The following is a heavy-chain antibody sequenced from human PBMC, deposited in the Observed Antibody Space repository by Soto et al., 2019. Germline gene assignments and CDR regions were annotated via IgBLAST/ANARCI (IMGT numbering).Heavy chain of an antibody. J-gene: IGHJ4*02. V-gene: IGHV3-64*01. CDR2: ISSNGGST. Sequence: EVQLVESGGGLVQPGGSLRLSCAASGFTFSSYAMHWVRQAPGKGLEYVSAISSNGGSTYYANSVKGRFTISRDNSKNTPYLQMGSLRAEDMAVYYCARGPGYYFDYWGQGTLVTVSS. CDR3: ARGPGYYFDY. CDR1: GFTFSSYA.